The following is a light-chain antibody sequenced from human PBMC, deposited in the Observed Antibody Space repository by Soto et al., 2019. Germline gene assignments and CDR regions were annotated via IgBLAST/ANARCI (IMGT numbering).Light chain of an antibody. CDR3: QHYNSFPWP. CDR2: KAS. CDR1: QSISSW. V-gene: IGKV1-5*03. J-gene: IGKJ1*01. Sequence: DIQMTQSPSTLSASVGDRVTITCRASQSISSWLAWYQQKPGKAPKLLIYKASSLESGVPSRFSGSGSGTEFSLTISSLQPDDFATYYCQHYNSFPWPFGQGTKVDI.